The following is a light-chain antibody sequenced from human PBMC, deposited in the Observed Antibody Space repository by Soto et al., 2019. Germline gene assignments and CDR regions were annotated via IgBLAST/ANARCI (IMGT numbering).Light chain of an antibody. Sequence: QAVVTQPPSASGTPGQRVTISCSGSSSNIGSNHVSWYQQLPGTAPKLLIYTNNQRSSGVHDRFAGSKSGTSASLAISGLRSDDEADYYCAAWDDSLSGHWVFGGGTKVTVL. CDR3: AAWDDSLSGHWV. CDR2: TNN. CDR1: SSNIGSNH. J-gene: IGLJ3*02. V-gene: IGLV1-47*01.